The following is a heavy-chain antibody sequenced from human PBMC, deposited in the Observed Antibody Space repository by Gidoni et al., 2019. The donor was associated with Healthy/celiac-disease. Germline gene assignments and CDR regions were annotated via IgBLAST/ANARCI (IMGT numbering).Heavy chain of an antibody. CDR3: ARGPHPRSSPRYYYYYYMDV. V-gene: IGHV4-34*01. Sequence: QLQLQQWGAGLLKPSETLSLTCAVYGWSVTGYYWCWIRQPPGKGLEWIGEINHSGSTNYNPSLKSRVTISVDTSKNQFSLKLSSVPAADTAVYYCARGPHPRSSPRYYYYYYMDVWGKGTTVTVSS. CDR1: GWSVTGYY. CDR2: INHSGST. J-gene: IGHJ6*03. D-gene: IGHD6-6*01.